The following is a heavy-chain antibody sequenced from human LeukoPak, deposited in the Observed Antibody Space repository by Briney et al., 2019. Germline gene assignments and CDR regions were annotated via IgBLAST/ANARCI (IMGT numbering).Heavy chain of an antibody. J-gene: IGHJ5*02. D-gene: IGHD1-26*01. Sequence: GSSVKVSCKASGGTFSSYAISWVRQAPGQGLELMGRIIPILGIANYAQKFQGRVTITADKSTSTAYMELSSLRSEDTAVYYCARAGGPPQNNWFDPWGQGTLVTVSS. CDR1: GGTFSSYA. CDR2: IIPILGIA. CDR3: ARAGGPPQNNWFDP. V-gene: IGHV1-69*04.